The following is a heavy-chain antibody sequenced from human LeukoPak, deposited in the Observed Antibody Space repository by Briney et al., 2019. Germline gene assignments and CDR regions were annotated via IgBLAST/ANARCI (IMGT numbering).Heavy chain of an antibody. Sequence: GGSLRLSCAASGFTFSSYWMSWVRQAPGKGLEWVANIKQDGNEKYYVDSVKGRFTISRDNAKNSLYLQMNSLRAEDTAVYYCAREGRYSSGWYVDYWGQGTLVTVSS. D-gene: IGHD6-19*01. J-gene: IGHJ4*02. CDR1: GFTFSSYW. CDR3: AREGRYSSGWYVDY. CDR2: IKQDGNEK. V-gene: IGHV3-7*01.